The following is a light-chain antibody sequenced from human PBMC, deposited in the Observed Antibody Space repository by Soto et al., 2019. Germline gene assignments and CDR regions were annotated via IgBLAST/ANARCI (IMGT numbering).Light chain of an antibody. CDR2: DAS. CDR1: QSISPW. CDR3: QQYENLPIT. V-gene: IGKV1-33*01. Sequence: DIQMTQSPSTLSASVGDRVTITCRASQSISPWLAWYQQKPGKAPKVLIYDASNLETGVPSRFSGSGSGTDFTFTISSLQAEDIATYYCQQYENLPITFGQGTRLEIK. J-gene: IGKJ5*01.